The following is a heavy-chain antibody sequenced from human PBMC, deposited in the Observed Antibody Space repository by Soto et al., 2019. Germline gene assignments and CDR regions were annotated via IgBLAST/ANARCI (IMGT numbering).Heavy chain of an antibody. CDR2: IIPLFRKT. CDR3: ARARLSKGDPNICFFYALDV. V-gene: IGHV1-69*13. D-gene: IGHD6-6*01. CDR1: GDMLRNSA. J-gene: IGHJ6*02. Sequence: SVKVSCKASGDMLRNSAFTWVRQAPGQGLEWMGVIIPLFRKTDVAQKFQGRLTFTADESTTTRYLEVSSLTSEDTAVYYCARARLSKGDPNICFFYALDVWGQGTTVTVSS.